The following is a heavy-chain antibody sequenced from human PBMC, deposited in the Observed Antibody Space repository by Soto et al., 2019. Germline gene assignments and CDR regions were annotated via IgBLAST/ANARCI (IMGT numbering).Heavy chain of an antibody. J-gene: IGHJ5*02. D-gene: IGHD2-15*01. CDR1: GYTFTSYD. V-gene: IGHV1-8*01. CDR2: MNPNSGNT. Sequence: ASVKVSCKASGYTFTSYDINWVRQATGQGLEWMGWMNPNSGNTGYAQKFQGRVTMTRNTSISTAYMELSSLRSEDMAVYYCARGQGCSGGSCYSLWSNWFDPWGQGTLVTVSS. CDR3: ARGQGCSGGSCYSLWSNWFDP.